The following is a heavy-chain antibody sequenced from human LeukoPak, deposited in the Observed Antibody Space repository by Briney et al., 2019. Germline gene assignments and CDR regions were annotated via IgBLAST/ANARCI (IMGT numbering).Heavy chain of an antibody. CDR2: IYYSGST. V-gene: IGHV4-39*01. D-gene: IGHD6-19*01. Sequence: SETLSLTCTVSGGSISSSSYYWGWIPQPPGKGLEWIGSIYYSGSTYYNPSLKSRVTISVDTSKNQFSLKLSSVTAADTAVYYCARHSAAVAGIDYWGQGTLVTVSS. J-gene: IGHJ4*02. CDR3: ARHSAAVAGIDY. CDR1: GGSISSSSYY.